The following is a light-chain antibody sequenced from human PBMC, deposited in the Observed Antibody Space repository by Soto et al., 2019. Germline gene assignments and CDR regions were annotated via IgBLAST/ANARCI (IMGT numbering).Light chain of an antibody. J-gene: IGKJ1*01. CDR2: GAS. CDR1: QSVSSNY. V-gene: IGKV3-20*01. CDR3: QQHCSSPQT. Sequence: EIELTQSPGTLSLYPWEIATLSCRASQSVSSNYLAWYQQKPGQAPRLLIYGASSRATGIPDRFSGSGSGTDFTLTISRLEPEDFAVYYCQQHCSSPQTFGQGTKVDIK.